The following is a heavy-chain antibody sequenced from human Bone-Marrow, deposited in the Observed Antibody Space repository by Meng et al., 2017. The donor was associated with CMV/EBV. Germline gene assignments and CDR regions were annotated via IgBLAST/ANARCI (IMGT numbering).Heavy chain of an antibody. V-gene: IGHV3-7*01. Sequence: GESLKISCEASGFTFSSYWMSWVRQAPGKGLEWVANIKQDGSEKYYVDSVKGRFTISRDNAKNSLYLQMNSLRAEDTAVYYCAKDSRLVRSLEWLPPLDYWGQGTRVTVSS. J-gene: IGHJ4*02. CDR1: GFTFSSYW. CDR2: IKQDGSEK. D-gene: IGHD3-3*01. CDR3: AKDSRLVRSLEWLPPLDY.